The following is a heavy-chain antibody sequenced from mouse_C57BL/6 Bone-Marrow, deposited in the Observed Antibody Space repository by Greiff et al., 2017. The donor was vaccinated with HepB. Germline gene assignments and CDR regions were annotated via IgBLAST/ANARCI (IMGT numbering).Heavy chain of an antibody. D-gene: IGHD3-3*01. J-gene: IGHJ3*01. Sequence: QVQLQQPGAELVKPGASVKLSCKASGCTFTSYWMHWVKQRPGQGLEWIGMIHPNSGSTNYNEKFKSKATLTVDKSSSTAYMQLSSLTSEDSAVYYCARRGQRAWFAYWGQGTLVTVSA. V-gene: IGHV1-64*01. CDR2: IHPNSGST. CDR1: GCTFTSYW. CDR3: ARRGQRAWFAY.